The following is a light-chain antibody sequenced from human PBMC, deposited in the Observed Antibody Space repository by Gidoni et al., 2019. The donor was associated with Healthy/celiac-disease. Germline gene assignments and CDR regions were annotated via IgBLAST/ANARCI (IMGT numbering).Light chain of an antibody. J-gene: IGKJ4*01. CDR3: QQRSNWPPLT. Sequence: EIVLTQSPATLSLSPGERATLSCRASQSVSSYLACYQQKPGQAPRLLIYEASNRPTGIPARFSGSGSGTDFTLTISSLEPEDFAVYYCQQRSNWPPLTFGGGTKVEIK. CDR1: QSVSSY. V-gene: IGKV3-11*01. CDR2: EAS.